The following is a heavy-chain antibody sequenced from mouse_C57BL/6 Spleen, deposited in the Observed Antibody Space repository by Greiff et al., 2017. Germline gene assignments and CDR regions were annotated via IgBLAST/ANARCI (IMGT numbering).Heavy chain of an antibody. CDR2: INPSSGYT. V-gene: IGHV1-4*01. D-gene: IGHD2-4*01. CDR1: GYTFTSYT. Sequence: LQESGAELARPGASVKMSCKASGYTFTSYTMHWVKQRPGQGLEWIGYINPSSGYTKYNQKFKDKATLTADKSSSTAYMQLSSLTSEDSAVXYCARLDDYDAYWYFDVWGTGTTVTVSS. J-gene: IGHJ1*03. CDR3: ARLDDYDAYWYFDV.